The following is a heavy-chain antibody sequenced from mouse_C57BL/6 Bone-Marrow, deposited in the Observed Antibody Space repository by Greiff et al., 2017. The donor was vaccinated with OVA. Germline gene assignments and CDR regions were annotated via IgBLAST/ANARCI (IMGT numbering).Heavy chain of an antibody. CDR1: GYAFSSSW. CDR2: IYPGDGDT. D-gene: IGHD1-1*01. Sequence: QVQLQQSGPELVKPGASVKISCKASGYAFSSSWMNWVKQRPGKGLECIGRIYPGDGDTNYNGKFKGKATLTADKSSSTAYMQLSSLTSEDSAVYFCALITTVVAKDYWGQGTTLTVSS. CDR3: ALITTVVAKDY. V-gene: IGHV1-82*01. J-gene: IGHJ2*01.